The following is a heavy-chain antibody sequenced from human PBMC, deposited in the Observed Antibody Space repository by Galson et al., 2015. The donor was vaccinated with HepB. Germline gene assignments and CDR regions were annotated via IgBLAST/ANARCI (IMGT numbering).Heavy chain of an antibody. V-gene: IGHV1-46*01. CDR2: INPSGGST. J-gene: IGHJ5*02. Sequence: SVKVSCKASGYTFTSYYMHWVRQAPGQGLEWMGIINPSGGSTSYAQKFQGRVTMTRDTSTSTVYMELSSLRSEDTAVYYCAREGVGATGTHNWFDPWGQGTLVTVSS. CDR3: AREGVGATGTHNWFDP. D-gene: IGHD1-26*01. CDR1: GYTFTSYY.